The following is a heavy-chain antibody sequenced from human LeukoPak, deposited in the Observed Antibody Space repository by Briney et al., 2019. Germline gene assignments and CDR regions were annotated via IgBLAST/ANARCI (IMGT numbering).Heavy chain of an antibody. CDR2: INHSGST. D-gene: IGHD6-19*01. V-gene: IGHV4-34*01. CDR1: GGSFSGYY. J-gene: IGHJ4*02. Sequence: SETLSLTCAVHGGSFSGYYWSWIRQPPGKGLEWIGEINHSGSTNYNPSLKSRVTISVDTSKNQFSLKLSSVTAADTAVYYCARGTKGYSSGWYPINYYFDYWGQGTLVTVSS. CDR3: ARGTKGYSSGWYPINYYFDY.